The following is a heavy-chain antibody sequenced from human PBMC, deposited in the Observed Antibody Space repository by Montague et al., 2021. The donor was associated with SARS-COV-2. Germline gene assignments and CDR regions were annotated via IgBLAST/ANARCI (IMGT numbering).Heavy chain of an antibody. CDR2: IYYTGNT. CDR3: ARGNSSGWYGYYYYGMDV. J-gene: IGHJ6*02. Sequence: SETLSLTCTVSGGSLSTYYWSWIRQPPGKGLECIGYIYYTGNTNYNPSLKSRVTISVDTSKNQFSLKLGSVTAADTAVYYCARGNSSGWYGYYYYGMDVWGQGTTVTVSS. CDR1: GGSLSTYY. V-gene: IGHV4-59*13. D-gene: IGHD6-19*01.